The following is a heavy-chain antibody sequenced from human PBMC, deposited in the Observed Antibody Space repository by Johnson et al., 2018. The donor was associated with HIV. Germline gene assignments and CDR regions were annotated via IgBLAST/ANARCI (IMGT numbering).Heavy chain of an antibody. J-gene: IGHJ3*01. Sequence: VQLVESGGGVVRPGGSLRLSCGASGFTFGDYGMSWVRQAPGKGLEWVFGINWNGIRTTYADSVKGRFTISRDNAKNSLYLQMNSLRAEDTALYYCARKLSDYDITGYYGDAFDLWGQGTMVTVAS. V-gene: IGHV3-20*04. CDR2: INWNGIRT. CDR3: ARKLSDYDITGYYGDAFDL. CDR1: GFTFGDYG. D-gene: IGHD3-22*01.